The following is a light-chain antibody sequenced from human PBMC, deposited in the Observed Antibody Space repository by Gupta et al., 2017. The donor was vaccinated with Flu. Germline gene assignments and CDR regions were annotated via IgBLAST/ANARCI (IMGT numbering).Light chain of an antibody. CDR2: GAS. CDR1: QFISSS. Sequence: DIQMTQSPSSLSASVGDRVTITCRASQFISSSLNWYQQKPGKAPKLLIFGASSLQSGVPSRFSGSGSGTDFTLSISSLQPEDFATYYCQQSYITTLTFGPGTKVNIK. CDR3: QQSYITTLT. V-gene: IGKV1-39*01. J-gene: IGKJ3*01.